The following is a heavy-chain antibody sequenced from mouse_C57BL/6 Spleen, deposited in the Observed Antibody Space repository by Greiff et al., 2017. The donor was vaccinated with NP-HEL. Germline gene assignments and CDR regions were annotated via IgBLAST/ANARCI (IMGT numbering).Heavy chain of an antibody. CDR1: GYTFTSYG. V-gene: IGHV1-81*01. CDR3: ASGGEELRPLAWFAY. J-gene: IGHJ3*01. D-gene: IGHD3-2*02. CDR2: IYPRSGNT. Sequence: QVQLQQSGAELARPGASVKLSCKASGYTFTSYGISWVKQRTGQGLEWIGEIYPRSGNTYYNEKFKGKATLTADKSSSTAYMELRSLTSEDSAVHFCASGGEELRPLAWFAYWGQGTLVTVSA.